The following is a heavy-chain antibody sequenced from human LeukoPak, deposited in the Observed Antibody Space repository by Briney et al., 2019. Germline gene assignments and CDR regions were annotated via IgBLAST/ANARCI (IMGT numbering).Heavy chain of an antibody. CDR3: ARDVGSSSSWYFDY. CDR2: ISAYNGNT. V-gene: IGHV1-18*01. J-gene: IGHJ4*02. Sequence: ASVTVSCKAFGYTFTLYGISWVRQAPGQGLEWMGWISAYNGNTKYAQKLQGRDTMTTDTSTSTAYMEVRSLRSDDTAVYYCARDVGSSSSWYFDYWGQGTLVTVSS. CDR1: GYTFTLYG. D-gene: IGHD6-13*01.